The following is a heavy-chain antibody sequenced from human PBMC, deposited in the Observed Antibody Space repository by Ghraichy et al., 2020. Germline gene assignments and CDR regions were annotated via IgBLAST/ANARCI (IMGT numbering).Heavy chain of an antibody. D-gene: IGHD1-7*01. CDR3: VRADYTVNYDGLNWFDP. Sequence: GGSLRLSCAASGFTFSSYYMNWVRRAPGKGLEWVSSISSSSSYISYADSLKGRFTISRDNAKNSLYLQMNSLRAEDTAVYYCVRADYTVNYDGLNWFDPWGQGTLVTVSS. V-gene: IGHV3-21*01. CDR2: ISSSSSYI. CDR1: GFTFSSYY. J-gene: IGHJ5*02.